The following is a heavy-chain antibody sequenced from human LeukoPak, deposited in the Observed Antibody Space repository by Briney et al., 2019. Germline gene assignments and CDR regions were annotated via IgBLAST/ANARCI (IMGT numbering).Heavy chain of an antibody. CDR2: IYHSGST. J-gene: IGHJ4*02. V-gene: IGHV4-4*02. CDR1: GGSISSSNW. Sequence: SGTLSLTCAVSGGSISSSNWWSWVRQPPGKGLEWIGEIYHSGSTNYNPSLKSRVTISVDKSKNQFSLKLSSVTAADTAVYYCARYSSIAALYYLDYWGQGTLVTVSS. D-gene: IGHD6-6*01. CDR3: ARYSSIAALYYLDY.